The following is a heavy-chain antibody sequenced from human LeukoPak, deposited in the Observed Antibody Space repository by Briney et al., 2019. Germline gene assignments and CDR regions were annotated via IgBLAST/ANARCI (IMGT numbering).Heavy chain of an antibody. Sequence: PGGSLRLSCAASGFTFSSYAMHWVRQAPGKGLEWVAVISYDGSNKYYADSVKGRFTISRDNSKNTLYLQMNSLRAEDTAVYYCAKEPKITMVRGVSDYWGQGTLVTVSS. V-gene: IGHV3-30-3*01. CDR1: GFTFSSYA. J-gene: IGHJ4*02. D-gene: IGHD3-10*01. CDR3: AKEPKITMVRGVSDY. CDR2: ISYDGSNK.